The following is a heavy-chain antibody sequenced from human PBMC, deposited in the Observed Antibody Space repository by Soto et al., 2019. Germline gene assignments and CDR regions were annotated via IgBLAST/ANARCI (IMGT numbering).Heavy chain of an antibody. J-gene: IGHJ6*02. CDR1: GFTFSSYW. Sequence: PGGSLRLSCAASGFTFSSYWMSWVRQAPGKGLEWVANIKQDGSEKYYVDSVKGRFTISRDNAKNSLYLQMNSLRAEDTAVYYCASNYCSSTSRYYGMDVWGQGTTVTVSS. D-gene: IGHD2-2*01. V-gene: IGHV3-7*01. CDR2: IKQDGSEK. CDR3: ASNYCSSTSRYYGMDV.